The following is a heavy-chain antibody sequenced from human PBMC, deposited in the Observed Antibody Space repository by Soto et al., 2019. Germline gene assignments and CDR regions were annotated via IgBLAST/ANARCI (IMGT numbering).Heavy chain of an antibody. CDR3: ARDIEDYGGNSYWFDP. J-gene: IGHJ5*02. D-gene: IGHD4-17*01. CDR1: GGAFSSYA. CDR2: IIPIFGTA. V-gene: IGHV1-69*13. Sequence: ASVKVSCKASGGAFSSYAISWVRQAPGQGLEWMGGIIPIFGTANYAQKFQGRVTITADESTSTAYMELSSLRSEDTAVYYCARDIEDYGGNSYWFDPWGQGTLVTVSS.